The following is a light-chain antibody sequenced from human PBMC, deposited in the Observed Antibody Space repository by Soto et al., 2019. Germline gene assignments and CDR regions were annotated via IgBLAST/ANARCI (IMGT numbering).Light chain of an antibody. CDR1: SSDVGGYNY. V-gene: IGLV2-14*01. Sequence: QSVLTQPASVSGSPGQSITISCTGTSSDVGGYNYVSWYQQHPGKAPKLLIYAVNDRPSGISDRFSGAKSDNTASLTISGLQAEDEADYYCSSYTRSGTYVVFGGGTKLTVL. J-gene: IGLJ2*01. CDR2: AVN. CDR3: SSYTRSGTYVV.